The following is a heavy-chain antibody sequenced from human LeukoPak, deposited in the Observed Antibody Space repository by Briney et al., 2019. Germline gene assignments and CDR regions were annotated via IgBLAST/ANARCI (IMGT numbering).Heavy chain of an antibody. CDR3: TTVGYSGYDPVGIDY. Sequence: PGESLRLSCAASGFTFKHSWMSWVRQAPGKGLEWVGRIKSKTDGGTTDYAAPVKGRFTISRDDSKNTLYLQMNSLKTEDTAVYYCTTVGYSGYDPVGIDYWGQGTLVTVSS. V-gene: IGHV3-15*01. CDR1: GFTFKHSW. CDR2: IKSKTDGGTT. D-gene: IGHD5-12*01. J-gene: IGHJ4*02.